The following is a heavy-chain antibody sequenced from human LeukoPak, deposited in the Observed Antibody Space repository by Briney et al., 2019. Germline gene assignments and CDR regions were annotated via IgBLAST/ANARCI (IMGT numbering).Heavy chain of an antibody. CDR1: GYTFTSYG. D-gene: IGHD7-27*01. CDR2: ISAYNGNT. CDR3: ARAVSNWGLVYFDY. Sequence: APVKVSCKASGYTFTSYGISWVRQAPGQGLEWMGWISAYNGNTNYAQKLQGRVTMTTDTSTSTAYMELRSLRSDDTAVYYCARAVSNWGLVYFDYWGQGTLVTVSS. V-gene: IGHV1-18*01. J-gene: IGHJ4*02.